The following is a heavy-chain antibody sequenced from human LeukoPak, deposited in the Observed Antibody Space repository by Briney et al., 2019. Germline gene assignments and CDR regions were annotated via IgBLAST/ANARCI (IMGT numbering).Heavy chain of an antibody. D-gene: IGHD3-9*01. V-gene: IGHV3-21*01. Sequence: GGSLRLSCAASGFTFSSCSMNWVRQAPGKGLEWVSSISSSSSYIYYADSVKGRFTISRDNAKNSLYLQMNSLRAEDTAVYYCARIPLEPSYDILTGRNKGPFDIWGQGTMVTVSS. CDR1: GFTFSSCS. CDR2: ISSSSSYI. J-gene: IGHJ3*02. CDR3: ARIPLEPSYDILTGRNKGPFDI.